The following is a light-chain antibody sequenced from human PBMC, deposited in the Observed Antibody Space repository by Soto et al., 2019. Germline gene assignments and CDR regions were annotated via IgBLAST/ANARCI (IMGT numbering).Light chain of an antibody. CDR1: SSDVGGYNH. CDR3: SSYAGSNVV. V-gene: IGLV2-8*01. CDR2: EVT. Sequence: QSALTQPPSASGSPGRSGTISCTGSSSDVGGYNHVSWYQQHPGKAPKLLIYEVTKRPSGVPDRFSGSRSGNTASLTVSGLQADDEADYYCSSYAGSNVVFGGGTKLTVL. J-gene: IGLJ3*02.